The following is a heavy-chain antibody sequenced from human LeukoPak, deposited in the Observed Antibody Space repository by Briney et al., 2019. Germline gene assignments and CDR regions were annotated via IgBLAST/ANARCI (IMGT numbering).Heavy chain of an antibody. D-gene: IGHD3-3*01. CDR2: INHSGST. Sequence: SETLSLTCAVYGGSFSGYYWSWIRQPPGKGLEWIGEINHSGSTNYNPSLKSRVTISVDTSKNQFSLKLSSVTAADTAVYYCAGRNYDFWSGYLGYWGQGTLVTVSS. J-gene: IGHJ4*02. CDR3: AGRNYDFWSGYLGY. V-gene: IGHV4-34*01. CDR1: GGSFSGYY.